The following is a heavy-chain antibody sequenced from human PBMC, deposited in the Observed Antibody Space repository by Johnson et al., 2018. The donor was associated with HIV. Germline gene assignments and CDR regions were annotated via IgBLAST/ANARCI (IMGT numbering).Heavy chain of an antibody. CDR1: GFTFSSYA. D-gene: IGHD3-22*01. Sequence: QVQLVESGGGVVQPGRSLRLSCAASGFTFSSYAMHWVRQAPGKGLEWVAVISYDGSNKYYADSVKGRFTISRDNSKNTQYLQMNSLRAEDTAVYYCARDRYYDSSGSQAFDIWCQGTM. CDR3: ARDRYYDSSGSQAFDI. J-gene: IGHJ3*02. V-gene: IGHV3-30*04. CDR2: ISYDGSNK.